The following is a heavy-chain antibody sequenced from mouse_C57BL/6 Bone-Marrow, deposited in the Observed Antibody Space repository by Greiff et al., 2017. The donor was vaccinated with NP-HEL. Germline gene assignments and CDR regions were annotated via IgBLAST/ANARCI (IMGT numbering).Heavy chain of an antibody. CDR1: GYTFTSYW. D-gene: IGHD2-3*01. Sequence: QVQLQQPGAELVKPGASVKMSCKASGYTFTSYWITWVKQRPGQGLEWIGDIYPGSGSTNFNEKFKSKATLTVDTSSSTAYMQLSSLTSEDSAVYYCALYDGYPYYAMDYWGQGTSVTVSS. CDR2: IYPGSGST. V-gene: IGHV1-55*01. J-gene: IGHJ4*01. CDR3: ALYDGYPYYAMDY.